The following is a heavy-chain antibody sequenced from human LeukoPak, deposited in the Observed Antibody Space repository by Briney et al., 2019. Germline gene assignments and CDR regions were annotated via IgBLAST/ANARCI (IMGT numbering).Heavy chain of an antibody. Sequence: ASVKVSCKASGYTFTGYYMHWVRQAPGQGLEWMGWVSAYNGNTNYAQKLQGRVTMTTDTSTSTAYMELRSLRSDDTAVYYCARDGIRHSMATWGQGTLVTVSS. CDR2: VSAYNGNT. CDR1: GYTFTGYY. CDR3: ARDGIRHSMAT. V-gene: IGHV1-18*04. D-gene: IGHD6-6*01. J-gene: IGHJ4*02.